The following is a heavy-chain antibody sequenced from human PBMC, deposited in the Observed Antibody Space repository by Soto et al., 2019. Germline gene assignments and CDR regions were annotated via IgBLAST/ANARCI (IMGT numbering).Heavy chain of an antibody. CDR1: GGSISSGGYY. CDR2: ISYSGST. D-gene: IGHD6-19*01. V-gene: IGHV4-31*03. CDR3: ARDSSGGFGRFDP. J-gene: IGHJ5*02. Sequence: QVQLQESGPGLVKPSQTLSLTCSVSGGSISSGGYYWSWIRQHPGKGLDWIGYISYSGSTYYNPSLKSRVTISVDTSKNQSSLNLSSVTAADTAVYYCARDSSGGFGRFDPWGQGTLVTVSS.